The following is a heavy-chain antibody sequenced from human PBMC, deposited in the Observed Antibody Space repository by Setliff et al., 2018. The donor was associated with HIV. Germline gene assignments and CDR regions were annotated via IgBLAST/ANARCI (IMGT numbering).Heavy chain of an antibody. J-gene: IGHJ4*02. Sequence: PSETLSLTCAVYGGSFRGYYWSWIRQPPGKGLEWIGEINHSGSTNYNPSLKSRVTISVDTSKSQFSLKLSSVTAADTALYYCARGSDYIWGNYRFSFDYWAREPWSPSPQ. D-gene: IGHD3-16*02. CDR3: ARGSDYIWGNYRFSFDY. CDR1: GGSFRGYY. CDR2: INHSGST. V-gene: IGHV4-34*01.